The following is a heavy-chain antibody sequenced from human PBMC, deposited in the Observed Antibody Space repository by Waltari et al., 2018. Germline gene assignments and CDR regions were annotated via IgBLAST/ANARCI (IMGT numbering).Heavy chain of an antibody. Sequence: QVQLQESGPGLVKPSETLSLTCAVSGYSISSGYYWGWIRQPPGKGLEWIGSIYHSGSTYYNPSLKSRVTISVDTSKNQFSLKLSSVTAADTAVYYCARHDRGVVIAIFFPSDAFDIWGQGTMVTVSS. CDR1: GYSISSGYY. CDR2: IYHSGST. J-gene: IGHJ3*02. V-gene: IGHV4-38-2*01. CDR3: ARHDRGVVIAIFFPSDAFDI. D-gene: IGHD2-21*01.